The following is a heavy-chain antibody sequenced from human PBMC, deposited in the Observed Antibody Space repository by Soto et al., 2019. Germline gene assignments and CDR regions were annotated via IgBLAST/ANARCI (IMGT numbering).Heavy chain of an antibody. J-gene: IGHJ6*02. V-gene: IGHV1-69*01. CDR1: GGTFSSYA. D-gene: IGHD2-15*01. CDR2: IIPIFGTA. CDR3: ARRPTGWRDPYYYYYGMDV. Sequence: QVQLVQSGAEVKKPGSSVKVSCKASGGTFSSYAISWVRQAPGQGLEWMGGIIPIFGTANYAQKFQSRVTITADESTSTAYMELSSLRSEDTAVYYCARRPTGWRDPYYYYYGMDVWGQGTTVTVSS.